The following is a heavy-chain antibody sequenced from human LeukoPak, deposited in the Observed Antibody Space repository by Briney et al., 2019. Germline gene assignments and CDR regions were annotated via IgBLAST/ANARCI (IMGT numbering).Heavy chain of an antibody. V-gene: IGHV4-39*01. CDR3: AREITSSNSPNWFDP. J-gene: IGHJ5*02. Sequence: SETLSLTCTVSGGSISSSSYYWGWIRQPPGKGLEWIVSIYYSGSTYYNPSLKSRVTISVATSKNQFSLKLSSVTAADTAVYYCAREITSSNSPNWFDPWGQGTLVTVSS. CDR1: GGSISSSSYY. CDR2: IYYSGST. D-gene: IGHD2-2*01.